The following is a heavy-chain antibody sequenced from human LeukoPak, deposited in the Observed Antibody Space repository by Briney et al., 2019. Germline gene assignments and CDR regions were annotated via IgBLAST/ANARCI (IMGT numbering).Heavy chain of an antibody. J-gene: IGHJ5*02. CDR1: GFTFSSYG. V-gene: IGHV3-30*02. D-gene: IGHD3-16*02. CDR3: AKVGSSMITFGGVIAS. CDR2: IRYDGSNK. Sequence: GGSLRLSCAASGFTFSSYGMHWVRQAPGKGLEWVAFIRYDGSNKYYADSVKGRFTTSRDNSKNTLYLQMNSLRAEDTAVYYCAKVGSSMITFGGVIASWGQGTLVTVSS.